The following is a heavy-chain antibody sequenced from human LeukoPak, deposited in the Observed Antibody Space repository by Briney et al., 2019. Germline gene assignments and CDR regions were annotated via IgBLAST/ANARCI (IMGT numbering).Heavy chain of an antibody. J-gene: IGHJ5*02. D-gene: IGHD3-22*01. CDR1: GYIFTNYY. CDR2: INPSGGTT. CDR3: ARDAYRDGSGSSPNWFDP. Sequence: ASVKLSCKTSGYIFTNYYIHWVRQAPGHGLEWVGIINPSGGTTNYAQKFQGRVTMTRDTSTSTVSMDLSSLTSDDTAIYYCARDAYRDGSGSSPNWFDPWGQGILVTVSS. V-gene: IGHV1-46*01.